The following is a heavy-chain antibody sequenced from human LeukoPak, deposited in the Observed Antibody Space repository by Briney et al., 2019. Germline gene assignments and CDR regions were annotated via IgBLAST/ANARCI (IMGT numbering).Heavy chain of an antibody. D-gene: IGHD1-26*01. V-gene: IGHV1-18*01. CDR3: ARSQAVGSYYDWFDP. Sequence: ASVKVSCKSSGYTFTSYGIGWVRQAPGQGLDWVGWISGYNGNTNYAQKFQGRVTKTTDTFTSTASMELSRLRSDDTAVYYCARSQAVGSYYDWFDPWGQGTLVTVSS. J-gene: IGHJ5*02. CDR2: ISGYNGNT. CDR1: GYTFTSYG.